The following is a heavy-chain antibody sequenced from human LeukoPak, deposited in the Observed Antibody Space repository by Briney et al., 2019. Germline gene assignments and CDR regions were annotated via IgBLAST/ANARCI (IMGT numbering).Heavy chain of an antibody. D-gene: IGHD3-22*01. J-gene: IGHJ3*02. CDR1: GGSISSGGYY. Sequence: SQTLSLTCTVSGGSISSGGYYWSWIRLHPGKGLEWIGYIYYSGSTYYNPSLKSRVTISVDTSKNQFSLKLSSVTAADTAVYYCARDLETLYYYDSSGYYRHDAFDIWGQGTMVTVSS. CDR3: ARDLETLYYYDSSGYYRHDAFDI. V-gene: IGHV4-31*03. CDR2: IYYSGST.